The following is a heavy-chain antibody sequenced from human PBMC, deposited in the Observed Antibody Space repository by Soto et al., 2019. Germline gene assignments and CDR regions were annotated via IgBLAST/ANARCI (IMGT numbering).Heavy chain of an antibody. CDR2: ISWSSGSI. CDR1: GFTFDDYA. CDR3: ARDFHRNYHYIWGSKNSWYYYYLDV. Sequence: EVQLVESGGGLVQPGRSLRLSCAASGFTFDDYAMHWVRQAPGKGLEWASGISWSSGSIGYADSVNGRFTMSRENDENFPSLQMNSMRAEDTAVYYCARDFHRNYHYIWGSKNSWYYYYLDVWLEGTTIIVSS. D-gene: IGHD3-16*01. V-gene: IGHV3-9*01. J-gene: IGHJ6*03.